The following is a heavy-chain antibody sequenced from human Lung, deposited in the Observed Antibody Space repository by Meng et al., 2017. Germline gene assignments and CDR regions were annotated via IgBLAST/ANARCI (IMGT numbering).Heavy chain of an antibody. J-gene: IGHJ4*02. CDR3: ARGPTTMAHDFDY. CDR1: GGSFSDYY. Sequence: QLRLQRWGAEIVKPWDTLTVTCVVSGGSFSDYYWSWIRQPPGKGLEWIGEINHSGSTNYNPSLESRATISVDTSQNNLSLKLSSVTAADSAVYYCARGPTTMAHDFDYWGQGTLVTVSS. D-gene: IGHD4-11*01. CDR2: INHSGST. V-gene: IGHV4-34*01.